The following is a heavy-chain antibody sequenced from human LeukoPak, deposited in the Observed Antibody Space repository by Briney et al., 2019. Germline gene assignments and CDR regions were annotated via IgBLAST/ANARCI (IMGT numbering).Heavy chain of an antibody. CDR3: AREYSSSWYGVYYFDY. V-gene: IGHV3-30*02. Sequence: GGSLRLSCAASGFTFSTYGMHWVRQAPGKGLEWVAFIRYDGSNKYYADSVKGQFTISRDNSKNTLYLQMNSLRAEDTAVYYCAREYSSSWYGVYYFDYWGQGTLVTVSS. D-gene: IGHD6-13*01. CDR2: IRYDGSNK. CDR1: GFTFSTYG. J-gene: IGHJ4*02.